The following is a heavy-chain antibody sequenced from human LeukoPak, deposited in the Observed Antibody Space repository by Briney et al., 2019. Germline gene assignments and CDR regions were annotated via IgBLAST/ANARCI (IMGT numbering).Heavy chain of an antibody. CDR3: ARGAAVALEL. Sequence: GGSLRLSCGAAGFTLTDYNMHWVRQAPGKGLEYVAFIRFDGTTEYYTDSVKGRFTMSRDKSKNTLYLQMNSLRGEDTAVYYCARGAAVALELWGQGTLVTVSS. CDR1: GFTLTDYN. D-gene: IGHD6-19*01. J-gene: IGHJ4*02. CDR2: IRFDGTTE. V-gene: IGHV3-30*02.